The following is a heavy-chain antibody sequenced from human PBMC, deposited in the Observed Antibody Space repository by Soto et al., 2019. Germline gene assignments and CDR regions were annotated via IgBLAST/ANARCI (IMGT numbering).Heavy chain of an antibody. CDR3: AREGLTGTIGLYYYYGLDV. Sequence: QVQLQESGPGLVKPSETLSLTCTVSGGSISSYYWNWIRQPPGKGLEWIGYIYYSGSTNYNSSLKSRVTISVDTSKNQFSLKLSSVTAAGTAVYYCAREGLTGTIGLYYYYGLDVWGQGTTVTVSS. D-gene: IGHD1-7*01. CDR1: GGSISSYY. CDR2: IYYSGST. V-gene: IGHV4-59*01. J-gene: IGHJ6*02.